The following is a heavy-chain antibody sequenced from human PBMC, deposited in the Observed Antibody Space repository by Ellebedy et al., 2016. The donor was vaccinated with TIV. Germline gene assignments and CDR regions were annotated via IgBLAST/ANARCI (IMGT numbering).Heavy chain of an antibody. CDR3: ARDGGDYDSSGYYYFDY. J-gene: IGHJ4*02. D-gene: IGHD3-22*01. CDR1: GGSFRGYY. CDR2: INHSGST. Sequence: MPSETLSLTCAVYGGSFRGYYWSWIRQPPGKGLEWIGEINHSGSTNYNPSLKSRVTMSVDTSKNQFSLKLSSVTASDTAVYYCARDGGDYDSSGYYYFDYWGQGTLVTVSS. V-gene: IGHV4-34*01.